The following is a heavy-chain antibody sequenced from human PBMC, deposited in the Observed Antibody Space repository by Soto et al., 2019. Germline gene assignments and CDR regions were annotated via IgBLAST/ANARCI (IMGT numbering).Heavy chain of an antibody. J-gene: IGHJ6*02. D-gene: IGHD6-13*01. Sequence: QLQLQESGPGLGKPSETLSLTCTVSGASINSSLYYWDWIRQSPGKGLEWIGSFSYSGSTYYNPSLKSRVTISVDTSKNQFSLKLISVTAADTAVYYCARQSTLVFYGMDVWGQGATVIVSS. CDR2: FSYSGST. CDR3: ARQSTLVFYGMDV. V-gene: IGHV4-39*01. CDR1: GASINSSLYY.